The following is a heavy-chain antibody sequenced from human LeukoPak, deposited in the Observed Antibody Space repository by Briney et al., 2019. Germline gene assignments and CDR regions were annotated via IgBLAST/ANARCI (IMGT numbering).Heavy chain of an antibody. CDR1: GGSFSGYY. CDR2: INHSGST. Sequence: SETLSLTCAVYGGSFSGYYWSWIRQPPGKGLEWIGEINHSGSTNYNPSLKSRVTISVDTSKNQFSLKLSSVTAADTAVYYCARGRSGSYGSYYFDYWGQGTLVTVSS. J-gene: IGHJ4*02. CDR3: ARGRSGSYGSYYFDY. V-gene: IGHV4-34*01. D-gene: IGHD1-26*01.